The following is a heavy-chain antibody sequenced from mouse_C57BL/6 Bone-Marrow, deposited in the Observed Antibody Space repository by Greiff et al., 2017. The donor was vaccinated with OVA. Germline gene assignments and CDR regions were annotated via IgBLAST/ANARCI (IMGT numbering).Heavy chain of an antibody. V-gene: IGHV1-59*01. CDR1: GYTFTSYW. CDR3: ARGEPYYAMDY. D-gene: IGHD2-13*01. CDR2: IDPSDSYT. Sequence: QVQLQQSGAELVRPGTSVKLSCKASGYTFTSYWMHWVKQRPGQGLEWIGVIDPSDSYTNYNQKFKGKATLTVDTSSSTAYMQLSSLTSEDSAVYYCARGEPYYAMDYWGQGTSVTVSS. J-gene: IGHJ4*01.